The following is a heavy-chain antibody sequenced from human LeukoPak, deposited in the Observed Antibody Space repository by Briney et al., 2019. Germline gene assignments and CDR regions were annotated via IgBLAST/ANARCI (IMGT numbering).Heavy chain of an antibody. Sequence: GASVKVSCKCSGYTFTSYGFSWVRQAPAQGLGRMGLVSADNANTNHAQKLQGTVTMTTATTTSTAYMELRSLRSDHTAMYYCARVRWRVRCYFDYWGHGALVTAS. D-gene: IGHD3-3*01. CDR1: GYTFTSYG. CDR2: VSADNANT. J-gene: IGHJ4*01. CDR3: ARVRWRVRCYFDY. V-gene: IGHV1-18*01.